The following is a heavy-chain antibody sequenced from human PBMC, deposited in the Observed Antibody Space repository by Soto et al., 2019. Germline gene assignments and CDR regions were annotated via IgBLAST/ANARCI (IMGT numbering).Heavy chain of an antibody. V-gene: IGHV3-23*01. CDR2: ISGSGGST. J-gene: IGHJ4*02. CDR1: GFTFSSYA. CDR3: AKDGTGVLRYFDWLEPSYYFDY. D-gene: IGHD3-9*01. Sequence: HPGGSLGLSCAASGFTFSSYAMSWVRQAPGKGLEWVSAISGSGGSTYYADSVKGRFTISRDNSKNTLYLQMNSLRAEDTAVYYCAKDGTGVLRYFDWLEPSYYFDYWGQGTLVTVSS.